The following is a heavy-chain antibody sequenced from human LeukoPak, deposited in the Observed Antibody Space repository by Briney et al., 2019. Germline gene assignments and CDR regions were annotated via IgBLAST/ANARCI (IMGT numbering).Heavy chain of an antibody. D-gene: IGHD1-14*01. J-gene: IGHJ4*02. CDR3: TRGRNSAFDY. V-gene: IGHV6-1*01. CDR1: GDSVSSNGVA. Sequence: SQTLSLTCVISGDSVSSNGVAWNWVRQSPARGLEWLGRTYYGSKWSNDYALSVKSRITINPDTSKNQFSLQLNSVTPEDTAVYYCTRGRNSAFDYWGQGTLVTVSS. CDR2: TYYGSKWSN.